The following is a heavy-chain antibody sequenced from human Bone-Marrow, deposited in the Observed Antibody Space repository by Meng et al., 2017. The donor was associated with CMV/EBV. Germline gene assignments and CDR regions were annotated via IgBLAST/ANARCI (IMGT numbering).Heavy chain of an antibody. D-gene: IGHD6-13*01. CDR3: ARDWYSSSWYYPKYYNYYGMDV. CDR1: GYTFTGYY. V-gene: IGHV1-2*02. J-gene: IGHJ6*02. CDR2: INPNSGGT. Sequence: ASVKVSCKASGYTFTGYYRHWVRQAPGQGLEWMGWINPNSGGTNYAQKFQGRVTMNRDTSISTAYMELSRLRSDDTAVYYCARDWYSSSWYYPKYYNYYGMDVWGQGTTVTVSS.